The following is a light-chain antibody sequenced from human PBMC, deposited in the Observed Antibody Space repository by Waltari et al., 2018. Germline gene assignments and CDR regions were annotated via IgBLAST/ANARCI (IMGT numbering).Light chain of an antibody. CDR3: APWDDSLSGPGV. CDR1: SSNIGSNF. CDR2: RNN. V-gene: IGLV1-47*01. J-gene: IGLJ3*02. Sequence: QSVLTQPPSASGTPGQRVPISCSGSSSNIGSNFVYWYQQRPGTAPKLPIYRNNQRPAGVPDRFSGSKSGTSASLAISGLRSEDEADYYCAPWDDSLSGPGVFGGGTKLTVL.